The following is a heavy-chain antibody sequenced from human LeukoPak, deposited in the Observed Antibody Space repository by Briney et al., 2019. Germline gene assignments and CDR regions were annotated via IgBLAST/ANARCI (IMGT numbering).Heavy chain of an antibody. V-gene: IGHV3-21*01. Sequence: GGSLRLSCAASGFTFSSYSMNWVRQAPGKGLEWVSSISSSSSYIYYADSVKGRFTISRDNAKNSLYLQMNSLRAEDTAVYYCARDDRRSSSFAFGIWGQGTMVTVSS. CDR1: GFTFSSYS. D-gene: IGHD6-6*01. J-gene: IGHJ3*02. CDR2: ISSSSSYI. CDR3: ARDDRRSSSFAFGI.